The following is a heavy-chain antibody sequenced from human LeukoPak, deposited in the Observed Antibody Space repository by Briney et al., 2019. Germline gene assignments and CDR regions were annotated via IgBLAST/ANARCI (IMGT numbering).Heavy chain of an antibody. CDR3: ARLGYCSSTSCPNYYYYGMDV. CDR1: GYTFTSYG. V-gene: IGHV1-18*01. Sequence: ASVKVSCKASGYTFTSYGISWVRQAPGQGLEWMGWISAYNGNTNYAQKLQGRVTMTTDTSTSTAYMELRSLRSDDTAVYYCARLGYCSSTSCPNYYYYGMDVWGQGITVTVSS. J-gene: IGHJ6*02. D-gene: IGHD2-2*01. CDR2: ISAYNGNT.